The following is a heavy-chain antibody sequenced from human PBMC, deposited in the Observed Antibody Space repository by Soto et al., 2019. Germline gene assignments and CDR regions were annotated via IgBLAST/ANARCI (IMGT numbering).Heavy chain of an antibody. CDR2: ISAYNGNT. D-gene: IGHD6-13*01. Sequence: ASVKVSCKASGYTFTSYGISWVRQAPGQGLEWMGWISAYNGNTNYAQKLQGRVTMTTDTSTSTAYMELRSLRSDDTAVYYCARHAVEGYSSTWFNYWGQGTRVTVSS. V-gene: IGHV1-18*01. CDR1: GYTFTSYG. J-gene: IGHJ4*02. CDR3: ARHAVEGYSSTWFNY.